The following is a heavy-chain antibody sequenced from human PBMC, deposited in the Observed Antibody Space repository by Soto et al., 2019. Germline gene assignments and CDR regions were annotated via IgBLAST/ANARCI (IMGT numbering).Heavy chain of an antibody. Sequence: GGSLRLSCAASGFTFSSYSMNWVRQAPGKGLEWVSYISSSSSTIYYADSVKGRFTISRDNAKNSLYLQMNSLRAEDTAVYYCARDRLYCSGGSCYWGDAFDIWGQGTMVTV. D-gene: IGHD2-15*01. CDR3: ARDRLYCSGGSCYWGDAFDI. J-gene: IGHJ3*02. CDR2: ISSSSSTI. CDR1: GFTFSSYS. V-gene: IGHV3-48*01.